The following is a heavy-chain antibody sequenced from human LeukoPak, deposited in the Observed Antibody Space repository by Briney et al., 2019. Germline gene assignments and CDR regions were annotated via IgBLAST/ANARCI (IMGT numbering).Heavy chain of an antibody. CDR1: GYTFTSYY. CDR2: INPSGGST. J-gene: IGHJ4*02. D-gene: IGHD6-19*01. CDR3: AYRIAVAGSQSDY. V-gene: IGHV1-46*01. Sequence: ASVTVSCKASGYTFTSYYMHWVRQAPGQGLEWMGIINPSGGSTSYAQKFQGRVTMTRDTSTSTVYMELSSLRSEDTAVYYCAYRIAVAGSQSDYWGQATLVTVSS.